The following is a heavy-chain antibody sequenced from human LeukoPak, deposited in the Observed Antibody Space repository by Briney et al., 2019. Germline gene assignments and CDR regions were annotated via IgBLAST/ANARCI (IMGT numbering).Heavy chain of an antibody. Sequence: ASVKVSCKATGCTFTGYYMHWVRQAPGQGLEWMGWINPNSGGTNYAQKFQGRVTMPRDTSISTAYMELSRLRSDDTAVYYCARAYSGYDFVDYWGQGTLVTVSS. D-gene: IGHD5-12*01. CDR1: GCTFTGYY. J-gene: IGHJ4*02. CDR3: ARAYSGYDFVDY. CDR2: INPNSGGT. V-gene: IGHV1-2*02.